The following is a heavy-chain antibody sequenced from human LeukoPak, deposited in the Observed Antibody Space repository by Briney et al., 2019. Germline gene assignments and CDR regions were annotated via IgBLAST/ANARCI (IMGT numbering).Heavy chain of an antibody. D-gene: IGHD3-22*01. J-gene: IGHJ3*02. CDR1: SGSISSYY. Sequence: SETLSLTCTASSGSISSYYWSWIRQPPGKGLEWIGYIYYSGSTNYNPSLKSRVTISVDTSKNQFSLKLSPVTAADTAVYYCARAYRGTMIVVELDAFDIWGQGTMVTVSS. V-gene: IGHV4-59*01. CDR2: IYYSGST. CDR3: ARAYRGTMIVVELDAFDI.